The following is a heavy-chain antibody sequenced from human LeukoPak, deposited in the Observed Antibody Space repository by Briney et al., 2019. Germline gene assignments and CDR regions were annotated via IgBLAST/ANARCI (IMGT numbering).Heavy chain of an antibody. CDR1: GFTFSSYW. D-gene: IGHD4-17*01. CDR3: TRDGAPTGTADWYFDL. Sequence: GGSPRLSCAASGFTFSSYWMHWVRQAPGKGLVWVSRIYSDGGSTNYADSVKGRFTISRDNAKNTLYLQMNSLRAEDTAVYYCTRDGAPTGTADWYFDLWGRSTLVTVSS. V-gene: IGHV3-74*01. CDR2: IYSDGGST. J-gene: IGHJ2*01.